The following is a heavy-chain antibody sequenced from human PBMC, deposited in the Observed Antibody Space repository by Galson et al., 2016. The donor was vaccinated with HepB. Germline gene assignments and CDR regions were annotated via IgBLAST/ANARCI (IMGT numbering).Heavy chain of an antibody. V-gene: IGHV3-23*01. Sequence: SLRLSCAASGFRFSSYAMSWVRQAPGKGLEWVSSISGTGGSTYYADSVKGRFTISRDNSKNTLYLQMNSLRAEDTAVYYCAKDPLLLGVVMSAATSWGQGTLVTVSS. CDR2: ISGTGGST. CDR1: GFRFSSYA. CDR3: AKDPLLLGVVMSAATS. J-gene: IGHJ4*02. D-gene: IGHD2-15*01.